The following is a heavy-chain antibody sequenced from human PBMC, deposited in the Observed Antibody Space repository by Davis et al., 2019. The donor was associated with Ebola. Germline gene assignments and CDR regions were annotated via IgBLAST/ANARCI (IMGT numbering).Heavy chain of an antibody. CDR1: GFTFSSYA. Sequence: PGGSLRLSCAASGFTFSSYAMSWVRQAPGKGLEWVSAISGSGGSTYYADSVKGRFTISRDNSKNTLYLQMNSLRAEDTAVYYCAKILKEYRHPSKGYYYYMDVWGKGTTVTVSS. V-gene: IGHV3-23*01. CDR3: AKILKEYRHPSKGYYYYMDV. CDR2: ISGSGGST. D-gene: IGHD2-2*01. J-gene: IGHJ6*03.